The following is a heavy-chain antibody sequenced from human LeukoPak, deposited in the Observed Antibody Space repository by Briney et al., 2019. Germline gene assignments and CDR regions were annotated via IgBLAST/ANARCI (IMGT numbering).Heavy chain of an antibody. CDR2: FDPEDGET. CDR1: GYTLTELS. Sequence: GASVKVSCKVSGYTLTELSMHWVRQAPGKGLEWMGGFDPEDGETIYAQKFQGRVTMTEDTSTDTAYMELSSLRSDDTAVYYCARGPLTGYPSDYWGQGTLVTVSS. CDR3: ARGPLTGYPSDY. J-gene: IGHJ4*02. D-gene: IGHD3-9*01. V-gene: IGHV1-24*01.